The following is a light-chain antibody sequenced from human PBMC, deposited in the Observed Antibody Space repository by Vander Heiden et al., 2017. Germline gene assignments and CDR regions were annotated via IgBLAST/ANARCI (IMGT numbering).Light chain of an antibody. Sequence: QSALTQPRSFSGSPGQSVTISCPVTSSDIGGYNSVSWYQQHPGKAPKLIIYDVTTRPSGAPDRFSGSKAGNMASLTISGLQAEDEADYYCYSYAGTYRGVFGTGTKVTV. CDR3: YSYAGTYRGV. J-gene: IGLJ1*01. V-gene: IGLV2-11*01. CDR2: DVT. CDR1: SSDIGGYNS.